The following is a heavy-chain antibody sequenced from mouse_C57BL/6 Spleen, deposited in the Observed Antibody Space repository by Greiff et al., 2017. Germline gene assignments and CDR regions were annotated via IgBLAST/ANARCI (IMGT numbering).Heavy chain of an antibody. V-gene: IGHV1-39*01. CDR1: GYSFTDYN. D-gene: IGHD1-1*01. J-gene: IGHJ1*03. CDR3: ARAIYYYGSSNYFDV. CDR2: LNPNYGTT. Sequence: VQLQQSGPELVKPGASVKISCKASGYSFTDYNMNWVKQSNGKSLEWIGVLNPNYGTTSYNQKFKGKATLPVDHSSSIAYMQLNSLTSEDSAVYYCARAIYYYGSSNYFDVWGTGTTVTVSS.